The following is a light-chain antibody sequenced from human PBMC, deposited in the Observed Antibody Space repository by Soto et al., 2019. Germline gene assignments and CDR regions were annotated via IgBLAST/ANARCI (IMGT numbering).Light chain of an antibody. CDR1: SSDIGAYNF. CDR2: DVN. Sequence: SVLTQPPSVSESPGHSITISSTGTSSDIGAYNFVSWYQQHPGKAPKLMLYDVNIRPSGVSNRFSGSKSGNTASLTISGLQAEDEADYYCTSCTTSTTMIFGGGTKGTVL. V-gene: IGLV2-14*03. J-gene: IGLJ2*01. CDR3: TSCTTSTTMI.